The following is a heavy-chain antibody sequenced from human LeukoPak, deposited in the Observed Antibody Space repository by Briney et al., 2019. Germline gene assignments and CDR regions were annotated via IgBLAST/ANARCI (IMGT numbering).Heavy chain of an antibody. CDR2: ISRTSGHI. D-gene: IGHD5-24*01. CDR3: AKDDRWLQFCC. V-gene: IGHV3-23*01. J-gene: IGHJ4*02. CDR1: GFTFNSYT. Sequence: GGSLRLSCAASGFTFNSYTMSWVRQAPGKGLEWVSSISRTSGHIYYADSVRGRFTISRDNSRNTLYLQMNSLRAEDTAVYYCAKDDRWLQFCCWGQGTLVTVSA.